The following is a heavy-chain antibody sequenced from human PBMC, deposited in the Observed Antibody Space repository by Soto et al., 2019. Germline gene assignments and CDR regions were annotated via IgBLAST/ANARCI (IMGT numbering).Heavy chain of an antibody. J-gene: IGHJ5*02. Sequence: SETLSLTCTVSGGSIGSGGYYWSWIRQHPGKGLEWIGYIYYSGSTYYNPSLKSRVTISVDTSKNQFSLKLSSVTAADTAVYYCARALRTVVTPVSWFDPWGQGTLVTVSS. D-gene: IGHD2-21*02. CDR1: GGSIGSGGYY. CDR3: ARALRTVVTPVSWFDP. CDR2: IYYSGST. V-gene: IGHV4-31*03.